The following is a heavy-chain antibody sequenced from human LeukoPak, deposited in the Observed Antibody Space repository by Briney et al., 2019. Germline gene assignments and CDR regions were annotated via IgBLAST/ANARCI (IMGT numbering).Heavy chain of an antibody. CDR3: ARFQYGFYYYMEI. CDR2: IHSTGST. Sequence: SETLSLTCTVSDGPINSYSWTWIRQSAGKGLEWIGRIHSTGSTNYNPSLRSRVSMSIDTPKKQFSLNLTSVTAADTAVYYCARFQYGFYYYMEIWARGPWSPSR. J-gene: IGHJ6*03. V-gene: IGHV4-4*07. D-gene: IGHD5-24*01. CDR1: DGPINSYS.